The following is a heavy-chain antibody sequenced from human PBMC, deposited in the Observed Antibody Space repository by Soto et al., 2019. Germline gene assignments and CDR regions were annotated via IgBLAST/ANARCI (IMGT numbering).Heavy chain of an antibody. CDR3: AKDTGRGGGSVFDY. V-gene: IGHV3-23*01. CDR1: GFIFSNYA. CDR2: ISGSGADT. J-gene: IGHJ4*02. Sequence: GGSLRLSCAPSGFIFSNYAMSWVRQARGKGLEWVSAISGSGADTYYAESVKGRFTISRDNFKNTLYLQMNSLRAEDTAVYYCAKDTGRGGGSVFDYWGQGTLVTVSS. D-gene: IGHD2-15*01.